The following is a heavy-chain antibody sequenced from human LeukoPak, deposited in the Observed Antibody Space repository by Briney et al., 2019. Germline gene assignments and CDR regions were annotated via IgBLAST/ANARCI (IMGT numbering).Heavy chain of an antibody. Sequence: PSETLSLTCAVYGGSFSGYYWSWIRQPPGKGLEWIGEINHSGGTNYNPSLKSRVTISVDTSKNQFSLKLSSVTAADTAVYYCARGSGGATFDYWGQGTLVTVSS. J-gene: IGHJ4*02. V-gene: IGHV4-34*01. D-gene: IGHD1-26*01. CDR3: ARGSGGATFDY. CDR2: INHSGGT. CDR1: GGSFSGYY.